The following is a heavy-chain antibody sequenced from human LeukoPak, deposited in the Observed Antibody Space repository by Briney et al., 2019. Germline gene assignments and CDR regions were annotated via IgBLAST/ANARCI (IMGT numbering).Heavy chain of an antibody. J-gene: IGHJ4*02. Sequence: SETLSLTCTVSGGSISSSSYYWGWIRQPPGKGLEWIGSIYYSGSTYDNPSLKSRVTISVDTSKNQFSLKLSPVTAADTAVYYCARHPSYSSSYVDYWGQGTLVTVSS. CDR2: IYYSGST. V-gene: IGHV4-39*01. D-gene: IGHD6-6*01. CDR3: ARHPSYSSSYVDY. CDR1: GGSISSSSYY.